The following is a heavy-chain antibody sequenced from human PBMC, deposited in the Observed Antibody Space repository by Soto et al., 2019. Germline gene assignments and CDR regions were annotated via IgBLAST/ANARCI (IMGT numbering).Heavy chain of an antibody. D-gene: IGHD3-16*01. CDR1: GGSIRSYY. J-gene: IGHJ5*02. Sequence: SETLSLTCTVSGGSIRSYYWNWIRQPPGKGLEWIGYMYYGGSTNYNPSLKSRVTVSGDTSKNQFSLKLTSVTAADTAVYFCSRGRDPHKGGRTWGQGTLVTVSS. CDR3: SRGRDPHKGGRT. CDR2: MYYGGST. V-gene: IGHV4-59*12.